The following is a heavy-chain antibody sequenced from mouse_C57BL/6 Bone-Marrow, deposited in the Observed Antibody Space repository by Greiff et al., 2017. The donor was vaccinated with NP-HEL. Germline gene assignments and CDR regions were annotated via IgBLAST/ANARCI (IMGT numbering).Heavy chain of an antibody. Sequence: VKLMESGPELVKPGASVKLSCKASGYTFTSYDINWVKQRPGQGLVWIGWLYPRDGSTKYNEKFKGKATLTVDTSSGTAYMELHSLTSEDSAVYFCARERGLWYAWFAYWGQGTLVTVSA. CDR2: LYPRDGST. J-gene: IGHJ3*01. CDR1: GYTFTSYD. CDR3: ARERGLWYAWFAY. V-gene: IGHV1-85*01. D-gene: IGHD2-1*01.